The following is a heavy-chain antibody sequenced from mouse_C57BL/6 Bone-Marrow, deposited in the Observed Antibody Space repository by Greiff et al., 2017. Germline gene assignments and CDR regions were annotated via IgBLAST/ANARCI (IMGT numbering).Heavy chain of an antibody. D-gene: IGHD1-1*01. V-gene: IGHV3-8*01. CDR3: ARYHYYGSRGGYFDV. CDR1: GYSITSDY. Sequence: EVQVVESGPGLAKPSQTLSLTCSVTGYSITSDYWNWIRKFPGNKLEYMGYISYSGSTYYNPSLKSRISITRDTSKNQYYLQLNSVTTEDTDTDYCARYHYYGSRGGYFDVWGTGTTVTVSS. CDR2: ISYSGST. J-gene: IGHJ1*03.